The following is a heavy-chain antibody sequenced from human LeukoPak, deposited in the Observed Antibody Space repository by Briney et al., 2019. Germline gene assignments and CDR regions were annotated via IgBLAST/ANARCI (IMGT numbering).Heavy chain of an antibody. CDR2: ISSSSSYI. CDR3: ARDGLAAATLHWCFDL. V-gene: IGHV3-21*01. Sequence: GGSLRLSCAASGFTFSSYSINWVRQAPGKGLEWVSSISSSSSYIYYADSVKGRFTISRDNARNSLYLQMNSLRAEDTAVYYCARDGLAAATLHWCFDLWGRGTLVTVSS. J-gene: IGHJ2*01. CDR1: GFTFSSYS. D-gene: IGHD2-15*01.